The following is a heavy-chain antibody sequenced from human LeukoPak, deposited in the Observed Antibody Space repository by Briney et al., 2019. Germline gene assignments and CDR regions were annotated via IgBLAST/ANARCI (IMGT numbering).Heavy chain of an antibody. CDR1: GFTFSSYA. CDR2: ISVSGGST. CDR3: AKKVTGSYNNPLDY. J-gene: IGHJ4*02. D-gene: IGHD3-10*01. Sequence: GESLKISCAASGFTFSSYAMSWVRQAPGKGLEWVSAISVSGGSTYYADSVRGRFTISRDNSKNTLYLQMNSLTAEDTAVYYCAKKVTGSYNNPLDYWGQGTLVTVSS. V-gene: IGHV3-23*01.